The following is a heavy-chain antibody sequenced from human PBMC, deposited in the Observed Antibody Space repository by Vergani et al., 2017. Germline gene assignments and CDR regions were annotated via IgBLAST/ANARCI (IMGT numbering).Heavy chain of an antibody. Sequence: QLQLQESGSGLVKPSQTLSLTCAVSGGSISSGCYSLRFIRQPPGKGLEWIGYIYHSGSTYYNPSLKSRVTISVDRSKNQFSLKLSSVTAADTAVYYCARGPPDYYGSGPRFDYWGQGTRVTVSS. CDR3: ARGPPDYYGSGPRFDY. J-gene: IGHJ4*02. D-gene: IGHD3-10*01. V-gene: IGHV4-30-2*01. CDR1: GGSISSGCYS. CDR2: IYHSGST.